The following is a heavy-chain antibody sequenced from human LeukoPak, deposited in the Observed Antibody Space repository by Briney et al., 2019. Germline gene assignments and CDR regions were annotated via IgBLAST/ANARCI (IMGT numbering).Heavy chain of an antibody. J-gene: IGHJ2*01. Sequence: SETLSLTCTVSGGSISSGSYYWSWIRQPAGKRLEWIGHIYRSGSTNYNPSLKSRVTISVDKSKNQFSLKLSSVTAADTAVYYWGSGGGGAGGGIAAAAWYFDLWGRGTLVTVSS. V-gene: IGHV4-61*09. CDR3: GSGGGGAGGGIAAAAWYFDL. CDR1: GGSISSGSYY. D-gene: IGHD6-13*01. CDR2: IYRSGST.